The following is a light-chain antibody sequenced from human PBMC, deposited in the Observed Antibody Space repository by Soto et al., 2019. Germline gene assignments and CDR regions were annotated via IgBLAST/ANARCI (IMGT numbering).Light chain of an antibody. CDR3: QHYVTSSIT. Sequence: VLTQSPDSLSVSLGERATMNCKCSQSVSSTSLAWYQQKPGQTPRLLIYGASSRATGTPDRISGGGSGTHFTLTISRLEPEDFAVYYCQHYVTSSITFAQGTRLEVK. CDR1: QSVSSTS. V-gene: IGKV3-20*01. CDR2: GAS. J-gene: IGKJ5*01.